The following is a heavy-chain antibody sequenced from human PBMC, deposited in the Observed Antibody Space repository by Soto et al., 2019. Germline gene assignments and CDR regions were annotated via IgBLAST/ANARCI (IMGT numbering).Heavy chain of an antibody. J-gene: IGHJ6*02. V-gene: IGHV1-69*13. D-gene: IGHD3-22*01. Sequence: SVKVSCKASGGTFSSYATSWVRQAPGQGLEWMGGIIPIFGTANYAQKFQGRVTITADESTSTAYMELSSLRSEDTAVYYCARPGYDSSGYYKEIYYYGMDVWGQGTTVTVSS. CDR2: IIPIFGTA. CDR3: ARPGYDSSGYYKEIYYYGMDV. CDR1: GGTFSSYA.